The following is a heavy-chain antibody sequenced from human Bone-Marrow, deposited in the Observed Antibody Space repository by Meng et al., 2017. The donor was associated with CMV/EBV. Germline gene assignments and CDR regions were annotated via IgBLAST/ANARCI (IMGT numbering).Heavy chain of an antibody. CDR2: IYYIGTT. CDR1: GGSISNGDYY. J-gene: IGHJ6*02. CDR3: GRERSGASYYYYGIDA. D-gene: IGHD1-1*01. Sequence: LRLSCSVSGGSISNGDYYWSWIRQPPGKGLEWIGYIYYIGTTYYNPYLESRVTISVDTSNNQFSLKLSTVTAADTAMYYCGRERSGASYYYYGIDAWGQGTTVTVSS. V-gene: IGHV4-30-4*01.